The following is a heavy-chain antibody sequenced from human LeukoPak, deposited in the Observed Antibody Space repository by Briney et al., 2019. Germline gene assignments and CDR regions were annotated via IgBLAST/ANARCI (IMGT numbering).Heavy chain of an antibody. Sequence: GGSLRLSCAASGLTFSSYGMHCVRHAPGGGLGCVAVISYDGSNMYYADSVKGRFTISRDNSKNTHFLQMNSLRAEDTAVYYCAKDLVAAAGNYYYYGRDVWGKGTTVTVSS. V-gene: IGHV3-30*18. J-gene: IGHJ6*04. D-gene: IGHD6-13*01. CDR1: GLTFSSYG. CDR3: AKDLVAAAGNYYYYGRDV. CDR2: ISYDGSNM.